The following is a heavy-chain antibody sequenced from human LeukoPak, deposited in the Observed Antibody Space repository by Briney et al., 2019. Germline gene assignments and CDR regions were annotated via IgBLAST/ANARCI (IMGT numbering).Heavy chain of an antibody. Sequence: SETLSLTCTVSGYSISSGYYWGWIRQPPGKGLEWIGNIYYSGSTYYNESLESRVTISIDTSKNQFSLKLNSVTAADTAMYYCAKSGGYGLIDYWGQGALVTVSS. J-gene: IGHJ4*02. D-gene: IGHD1-26*01. CDR3: AKSGGYGLIDY. CDR1: GYSISSGYY. V-gene: IGHV4-38-2*02. CDR2: IYYSGST.